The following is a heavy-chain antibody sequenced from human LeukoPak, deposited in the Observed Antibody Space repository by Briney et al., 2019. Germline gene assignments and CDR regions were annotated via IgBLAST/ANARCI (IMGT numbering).Heavy chain of an antibody. CDR3: ARVPVLYSSGWYWFDP. CDR2: MNPNSGNT. V-gene: IGHV1-8*01. Sequence: ASVKVSCKASGYTFTSYDINWVRQATGQGLEWMGWMNPNSGNTGYAQKFQGRVTMTRNTSISTAYMELSSLRSEDTAVYYCARVPVLYSSGWYWFDPWDQGTLVTVSS. CDR1: GYTFTSYD. J-gene: IGHJ5*02. D-gene: IGHD6-19*01.